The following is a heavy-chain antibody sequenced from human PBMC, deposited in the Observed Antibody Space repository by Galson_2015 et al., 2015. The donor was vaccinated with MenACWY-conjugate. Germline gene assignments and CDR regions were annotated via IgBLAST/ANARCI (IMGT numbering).Heavy chain of an antibody. V-gene: IGHV3-74*01. Sequence: SLRLSCAASGFTFSTYWMHWVRQAPGKGLVWVSRINNDGSSTNYADSVKGRFTISGDNAKNSLYLQMDSLRAEDTAVYFCARAKEQWLSKTFDVWCQGTLVTVSS. CDR2: INNDGSST. D-gene: IGHD6-19*01. CDR3: ARAKEQWLSKTFDV. J-gene: IGHJ3*01. CDR1: GFTFSTYW.